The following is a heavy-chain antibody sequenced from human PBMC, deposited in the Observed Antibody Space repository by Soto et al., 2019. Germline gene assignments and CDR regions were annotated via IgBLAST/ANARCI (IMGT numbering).Heavy chain of an antibody. Sequence: QVQLVQSGAEVKKPGASVKVSCKASGYTFTSYDINWVRQATGQGLEWMGWMNPNSGNTGYAQKFQGRVTMTRNTSISTAYMELSSMRSEDTAVYYCARVPYYDLWSGSYYFDYWGQGTLVTVSS. CDR2: MNPNSGNT. J-gene: IGHJ4*02. V-gene: IGHV1-8*01. D-gene: IGHD3-3*01. CDR3: ARVPYYDLWSGSYYFDY. CDR1: GYTFTSYD.